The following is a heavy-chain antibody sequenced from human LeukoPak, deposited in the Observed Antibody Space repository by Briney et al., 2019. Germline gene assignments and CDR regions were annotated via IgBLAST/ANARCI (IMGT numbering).Heavy chain of an antibody. V-gene: IGHV3-43*02. CDR1: GFTFDDYA. D-gene: IGHD6-13*01. Sequence: GGSLRLSCAASGFTFDDYAMHWVPQAPGKGLEWVSLISGDGGSTYYADSVKGRFTISRDNSKNSPYLQMNSLRTEDTALYYCAKDIVPQGIAAAGIDYWGQGTLVTVSS. J-gene: IGHJ4*02. CDR2: ISGDGGST. CDR3: AKDIVPQGIAAAGIDY.